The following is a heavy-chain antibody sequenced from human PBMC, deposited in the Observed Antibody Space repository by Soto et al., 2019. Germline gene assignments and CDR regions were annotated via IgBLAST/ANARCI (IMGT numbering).Heavy chain of an antibody. Sequence: PGWSLRLSCAPSVFTFITYWMSWVRQAPGKGLEWVANIKQEGSERYYGDSVTGRFTISRDNAKNSLYLQMNSLRGEATAVYYFATDSGASDYWGQGTLVTVSS. CDR2: IKQEGSER. CDR1: VFTFITYW. CDR3: ATDSGASDY. J-gene: IGHJ4*02. D-gene: IGHD1-26*01. V-gene: IGHV3-7*01.